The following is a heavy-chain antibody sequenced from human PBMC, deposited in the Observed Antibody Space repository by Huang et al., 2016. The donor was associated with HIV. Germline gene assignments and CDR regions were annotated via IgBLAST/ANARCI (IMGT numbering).Heavy chain of an antibody. CDR3: ARREGLDV. CDR2: ISSTGSYT. J-gene: IGHJ3*01. V-gene: IGHV3-21*06. CDR1: GFTFSDFD. Sequence: EEQLVASGGGLVEPGGSLRLSCAASGFTFSDFDMNWVRQAPGKGLELGSSISSTGSYTDFIDSVKGRFTISRDNSKNSLYLQMNSLRAEDTAVYYCARREGLDVWGLGTMVTVSS.